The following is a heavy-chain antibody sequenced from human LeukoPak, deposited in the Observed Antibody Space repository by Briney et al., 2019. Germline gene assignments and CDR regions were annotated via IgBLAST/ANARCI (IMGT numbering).Heavy chain of an antibody. Sequence: SETLSLTCTVSGGSISSISYYWGWIRQPPGKGLEWIGSIYYSGSTYYNPSLKSLATISVDTSKNQFPLKLSSVTAADTAVYYCARAQYNCSSTSCYTYYYYYYMDVWGKGTTVTVSS. D-gene: IGHD2-2*02. CDR2: IYYSGST. V-gene: IGHV4-39*06. J-gene: IGHJ6*03. CDR1: GGSISSISYY. CDR3: ARAQYNCSSTSCYTYYYYYYMDV.